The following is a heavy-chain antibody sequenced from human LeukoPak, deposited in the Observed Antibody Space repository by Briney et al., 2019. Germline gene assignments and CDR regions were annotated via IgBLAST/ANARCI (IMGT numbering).Heavy chain of an antibody. D-gene: IGHD6-19*01. CDR3: ARHDIIAVAFSY. Sequence: SETLSLTCTVSGGSISSSSSYWGWIRQPPGKGLEWIGSISYSGSTYYNPSLRSRVTISVDTSKNQFSLNLGSVTAADTAVYYCARHDIIAVAFSYWGQGTLVTVSS. J-gene: IGHJ4*02. CDR1: GGSISSSSSY. V-gene: IGHV4-39*01. CDR2: ISYSGST.